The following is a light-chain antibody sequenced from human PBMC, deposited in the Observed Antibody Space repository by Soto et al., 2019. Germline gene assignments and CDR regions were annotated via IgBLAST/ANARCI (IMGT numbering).Light chain of an antibody. J-gene: IGKJ4*01. CDR3: QHYNAWPLT. Sequence: EIVLTQSPATLSLSPGERAILSCRASQSVNSNLAWYQQKPGQAPRLLIYGASTRATGIPGRFSGSGSGTEFTLTISSLQSEDFAIYYCQHYNAWPLTFGGGTKVDIK. CDR2: GAS. V-gene: IGKV3-15*01. CDR1: QSVNSN.